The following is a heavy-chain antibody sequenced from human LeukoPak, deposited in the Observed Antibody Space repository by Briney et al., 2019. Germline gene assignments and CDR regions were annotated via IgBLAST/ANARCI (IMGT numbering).Heavy chain of an antibody. CDR1: GGSISSGGYS. D-gene: IGHD5-12*01. CDR3: AREGYSGHDFIY. J-gene: IGHJ4*02. V-gene: IGHV4-30-4*07. CDR2: IYHSGST. Sequence: SETLSLTCAVSGGSISSGGYSWSWIRQPPGKGLQCIGYIYHSGSTYYNPSLKSRVTISVDTSKNQLSLKLRSVTAADTAVYYCAREGYSGHDFIYWGQGTLVTVSS.